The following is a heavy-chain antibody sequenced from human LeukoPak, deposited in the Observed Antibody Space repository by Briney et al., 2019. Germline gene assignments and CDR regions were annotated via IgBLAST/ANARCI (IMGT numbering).Heavy chain of an antibody. Sequence: GGSLRLSCAASGFTFSWYWMSWVRQAPGKGLEWVAKLNQDGSEKYYVDSVKGRFTISRDNAKNSLYLQMNSLRAEDTAVYYCARAAADHSTDYWGQGTLVTVSS. CDR3: ARAAADHSTDY. V-gene: IGHV3-7*05. CDR1: GFTFSWYW. CDR2: LNQDGSEK. D-gene: IGHD6-25*01. J-gene: IGHJ4*02.